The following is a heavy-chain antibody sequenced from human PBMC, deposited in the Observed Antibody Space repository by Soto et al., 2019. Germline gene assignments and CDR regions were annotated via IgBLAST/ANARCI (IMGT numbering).Heavy chain of an antibody. CDR3: AIYGSGSYYAFDY. J-gene: IGHJ4*02. CDR1: GVSFSGYY. V-gene: IGHV4-34*01. CDR2: INHSGST. Sequence: PSETLSLTCAVYGVSFSGYYWSWIRQPPGKGLEWIGEINHSGSTNYNPSLKSRVTISVDTSKNQFSLKLSSVTAADTAVYYCAIYGSGSYYAFDYWGQGTLVTVSS. D-gene: IGHD3-10*01.